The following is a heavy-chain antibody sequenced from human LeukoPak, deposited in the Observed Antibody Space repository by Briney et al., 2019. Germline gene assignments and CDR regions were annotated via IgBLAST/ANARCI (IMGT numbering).Heavy chain of an antibody. CDR2: ISGSGGST. Sequence: GGSLRLSCAASGFTFSSYAMSWVRQAPGKGLEGVSAISGSGGSTYYADSVKGRFTISRDNSKNTLYLQMNSLRAEDTAVYYCANSGYSSSWYKDFDIWGQGTMVTVSS. D-gene: IGHD6-13*01. CDR3: ANSGYSSSWYKDFDI. CDR1: GFTFSSYA. J-gene: IGHJ3*02. V-gene: IGHV3-23*01.